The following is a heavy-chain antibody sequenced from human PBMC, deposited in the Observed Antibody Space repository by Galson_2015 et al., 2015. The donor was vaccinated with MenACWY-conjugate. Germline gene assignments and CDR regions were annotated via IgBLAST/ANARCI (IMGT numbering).Heavy chain of an antibody. D-gene: IGHD3-10*01. Sequence: LRLSCAASGFTFSSYSMNWVRQAPGKGLEWVSYISSSSSTIYYADSVKGRFTISRDNAKNSLYLQMNSLRAEDTAVYYCARDTGSGITGYFDLWGRGTLVTVSS. CDR3: ARDTGSGITGYFDL. CDR2: ISSSSSTI. CDR1: GFTFSSYS. J-gene: IGHJ2*01. V-gene: IGHV3-48*04.